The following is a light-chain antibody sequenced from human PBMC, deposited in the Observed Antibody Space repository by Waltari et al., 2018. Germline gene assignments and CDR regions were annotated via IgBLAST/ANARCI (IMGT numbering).Light chain of an antibody. Sequence: QSVLTQPPSVSAAPGQKVTISCSGSSSNIGNSYVSWYQQLPGTAPKLLIYDNNERPSGIPDRFSGSKSGTSATLDITGLQTGDEADYYCGTWDSSLSAGVFGTGTKVTVL. CDR2: DNN. V-gene: IGLV1-51*01. J-gene: IGLJ1*01. CDR1: SSNIGNSY. CDR3: GTWDSSLSAGV.